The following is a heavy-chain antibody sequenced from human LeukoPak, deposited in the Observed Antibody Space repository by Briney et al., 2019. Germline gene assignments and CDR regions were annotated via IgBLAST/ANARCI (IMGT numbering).Heavy chain of an antibody. CDR3: ARAQPLVATIFDY. D-gene: IGHD5-12*01. V-gene: IGHV1-18*01. CDR2: ISAYNGNT. CDR1: GYTFTSYG. Sequence: ASVKVSCKTSGYTFTSYGISWVRQAPGQGLEWMGWISAYNGNTNYAQKFQGRLTMTTDTSTDTAYMEMKSLRSDDTAVYYCARAQPLVATIFDYWGQGTLVTVSS. J-gene: IGHJ4*02.